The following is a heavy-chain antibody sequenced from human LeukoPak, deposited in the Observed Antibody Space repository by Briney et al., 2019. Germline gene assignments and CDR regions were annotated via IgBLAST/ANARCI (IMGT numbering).Heavy chain of an antibody. CDR2: ISSSSSYI. CDR3: ARDYRSDLGIDH. CDR1: GFTLSSYY. D-gene: IGHD3-16*01. Sequence: PRESLRHSCAASGFTLSSYYMNWVRQAPGKKLEWVSSISSSSSYIYYADSVKGRFTISRDNDKNSLYPQMNSLRAEDTAVYYCARDYRSDLGIDHWGQGTLVTVFS. V-gene: IGHV3-21*01. J-gene: IGHJ4*02.